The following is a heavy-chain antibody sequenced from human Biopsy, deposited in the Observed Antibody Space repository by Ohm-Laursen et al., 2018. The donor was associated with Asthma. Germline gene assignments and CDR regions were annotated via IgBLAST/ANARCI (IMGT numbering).Heavy chain of an antibody. CDR1: SGSGGYMRSGNYY. Sequence: SETLSLTCSLSSGSGGYMRSGNYYWGWIRQPPGKELEWIGSIYYSGTTYYNPSLGSRVTVSADTSKNQFSLKLTSVTAADTAVYYCVRGSSSWHHGPFHYYYGLDVWGQGTTATVSS. V-gene: IGHV4-39*01. D-gene: IGHD6-13*01. CDR2: IYYSGTT. CDR3: VRGSSSWHHGPFHYYYGLDV. J-gene: IGHJ6*02.